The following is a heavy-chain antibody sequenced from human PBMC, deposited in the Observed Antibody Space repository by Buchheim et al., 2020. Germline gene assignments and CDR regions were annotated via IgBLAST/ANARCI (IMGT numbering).Heavy chain of an antibody. V-gene: IGHV5-51*03. CDR2: IYPGDSDT. D-gene: IGHD3-10*01. Sequence: EVQLVQSGAEVKKPGESLKISYKGSGYSFTSYWIGWVRQMPGKGLEWMGIIYPGDSDTRYSPSFQAQVTIPAAKSISTAYLQWSSLKASDTAMYYCALVGYYGSGRDYYYGMDVWGQGTT. CDR1: GYSFTSYW. J-gene: IGHJ6*02. CDR3: ALVGYYGSGRDYYYGMDV.